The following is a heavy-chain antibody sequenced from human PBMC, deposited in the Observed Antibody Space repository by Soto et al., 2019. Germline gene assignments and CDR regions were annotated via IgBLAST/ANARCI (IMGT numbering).Heavy chain of an antibody. V-gene: IGHV1-69*13. CDR1: GYTFTSYG. J-gene: IGHJ6*02. CDR3: ARIPGYSYVYGMDV. Sequence: ASVKVSCKASGYTFTSYGISWVRQAPGQGLEWMGGIIPIFGTANYAQKFQGRVTITADESTSTAYMELSSLRSEDTAVYYCARIPGYSYVYGMDVWGQGTTVTVSS. CDR2: IIPIFGTA. D-gene: IGHD5-18*01.